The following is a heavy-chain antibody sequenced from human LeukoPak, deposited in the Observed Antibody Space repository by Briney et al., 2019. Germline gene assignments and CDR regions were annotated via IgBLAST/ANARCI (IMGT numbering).Heavy chain of an antibody. CDR3: ARDKVGYTYGYVRAHYGMDV. Sequence: GGSLRLSCVASGFNVNNNYMSWVRQAPGKGLEWVSVIYSGGSTNYADSVKGRFIISRDNSKSTLFLQMNSLRAEDTAVYYCARDKVGYTYGYVRAHYGMDVWGQGTTVIVSS. CDR2: IYSGGST. J-gene: IGHJ6*02. D-gene: IGHD5-18*01. CDR1: GFNVNNNY. V-gene: IGHV3-66*01.